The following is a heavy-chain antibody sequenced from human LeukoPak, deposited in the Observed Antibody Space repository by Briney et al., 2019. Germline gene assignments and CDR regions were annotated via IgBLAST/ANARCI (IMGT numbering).Heavy chain of an antibody. D-gene: IGHD1-14*01. CDR1: GDSVSSNSAA. CDR2: TYYRSKRYT. CDR3: ARVRKRVADY. Sequence: SQTLSLTCAISGDSVSSNSAAWNWISQSPSSGLEWLGRTYYRSKRYTDYAGSVKSRITINPDTSKNQFSLQLTSVTPEDTAVYYCARVRKRVADYWGQGTLVTVSS. J-gene: IGHJ4*02. V-gene: IGHV6-1*01.